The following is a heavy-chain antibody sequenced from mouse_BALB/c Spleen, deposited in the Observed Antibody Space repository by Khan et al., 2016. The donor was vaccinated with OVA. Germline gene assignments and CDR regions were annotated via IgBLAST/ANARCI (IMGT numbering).Heavy chain of an antibody. Sequence: QVQLQQPGAELVKPGASVKLSCKASGYTFTSYYIYWVKQRPGQGLEWIGGINPSNGVTYFNEKFESKATLTVDKSSSTAFMQVSSLTSEDSAVYYCTRSGGAAFAYWGQGTLVTVSA. D-gene: IGHD3-1*01. V-gene: IGHV1S81*02. CDR1: GYTFTSYY. CDR2: INPSNGVT. J-gene: IGHJ3*01. CDR3: TRSGGAAFAY.